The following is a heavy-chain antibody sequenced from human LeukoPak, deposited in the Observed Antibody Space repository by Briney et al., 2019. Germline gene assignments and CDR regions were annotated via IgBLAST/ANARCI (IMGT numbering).Heavy chain of an antibody. CDR3: ALLPPDAFDV. V-gene: IGHV3-74*03. CDR2: INDDGNST. J-gene: IGHJ3*01. CDR1: GFSFRKNW. Sequence: PGGSLRLSCAASGFSFRKNWMHWVRQAPGKGLVWVSRINDDGNSTAYADSVRDRFTISRDNDKNTIYLQMNRLRDEDTAVYYCALLPPDAFDVWGQGTVVTVS. D-gene: IGHD3-22*01.